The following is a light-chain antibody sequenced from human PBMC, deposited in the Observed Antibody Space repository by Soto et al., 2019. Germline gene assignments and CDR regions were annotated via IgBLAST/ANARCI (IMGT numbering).Light chain of an antibody. J-gene: IGLJ1*01. CDR3: SSYTSTSTPGV. CDR1: SSDVGGYNY. CDR2: DVS. Sequence: QSALTQPASVSGSPGQWITISCTGTSSDVGGYNYVSWYQQHPGKAPKLMIYDVSDRPSGVSNRFSGSKSGNTASLTISGLQAEGEADYYCSSYTSTSTPGVFGTGTKVTVL. V-gene: IGLV2-14*01.